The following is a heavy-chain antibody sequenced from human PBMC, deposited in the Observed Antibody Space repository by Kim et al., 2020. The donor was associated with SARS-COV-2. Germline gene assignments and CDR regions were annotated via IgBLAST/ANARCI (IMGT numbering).Heavy chain of an antibody. V-gene: IGHV3-7*03. J-gene: IGHJ3*02. CDR2: K. D-gene: IGHD4-4*01. Sequence: KYYVDSVEGRSTISRDTAKNALSLQMNSLGAEDTAVYYCARDTGDAFDIWGQGTMVTVSS. CDR3: ARDTGDAFDI.